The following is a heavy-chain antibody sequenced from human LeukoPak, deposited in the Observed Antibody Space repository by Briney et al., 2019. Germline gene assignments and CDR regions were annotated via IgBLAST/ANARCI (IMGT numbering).Heavy chain of an antibody. CDR3: ARLYESRLVDY. CDR2: INHSGST. Sequence: SETLSLTCAVYGGSFSGYYWSWIRQPPGKGLEWIGEINHSGSTNYIPSLKSRVTISVDTSKNQFSLKLSSVTAADTAVYYCARLYESRLVDYWGQGTLVTVSS. J-gene: IGHJ4*02. CDR1: GGSFSGYY. V-gene: IGHV4-34*01. D-gene: IGHD5/OR15-5a*01.